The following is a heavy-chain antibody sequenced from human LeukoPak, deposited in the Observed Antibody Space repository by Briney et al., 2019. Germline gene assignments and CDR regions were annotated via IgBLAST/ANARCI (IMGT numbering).Heavy chain of an antibody. D-gene: IGHD6-19*01. V-gene: IGHV1-69*04. CDR1: GGTFSSYA. CDR2: IIPILGIA. Sequence: SVKVSCTASGGTFSSYAISWVRQAPGQGLEWMGRIIPILGIANYAQKFQGRVTITADKSTSTAYMELSSLRSEDTAVYYCARVIAVAGIDYWGQGTLVTVSS. J-gene: IGHJ4*02. CDR3: ARVIAVAGIDY.